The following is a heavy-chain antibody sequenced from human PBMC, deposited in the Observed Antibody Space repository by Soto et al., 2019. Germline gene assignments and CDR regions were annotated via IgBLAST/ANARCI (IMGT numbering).Heavy chain of an antibody. J-gene: IGHJ6*02. CDR1: GFTITSYG. CDR2: ISNDGSNK. D-gene: IGHD4-17*01. CDR3: ARDMTTVATAYYYYSGMDV. Sequence: ESGGGVVQPGRSLRLSCAAAAASGFTITSYGMHWVRQAPGKGPEWVAVISNDGSNKYYADSVKGRFTISRDNSKNTLYLQMNSLRAEDTAVYYCARDMTTVATAYYYYSGMDVWGQGTTVTVSS. V-gene: IGHV3-30*03.